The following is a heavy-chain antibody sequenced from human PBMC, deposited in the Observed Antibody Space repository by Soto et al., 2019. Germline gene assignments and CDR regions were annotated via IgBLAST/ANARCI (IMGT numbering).Heavy chain of an antibody. D-gene: IGHD3-16*01. V-gene: IGHV1-24*01. Sequence: ASVKVSCKVSGYTLTELSMHWVRQAPGKGLEWMGGFDPEDGETIYAQKFQGRVTMTEDTSTDTAYMELSSLRSEDTAVYYCATGDGGHPSHPDYYYYGMDVWGQGTTVTVSS. CDR2: FDPEDGET. CDR1: GYTLTELS. CDR3: ATGDGGHPSHPDYYYYGMDV. J-gene: IGHJ6*02.